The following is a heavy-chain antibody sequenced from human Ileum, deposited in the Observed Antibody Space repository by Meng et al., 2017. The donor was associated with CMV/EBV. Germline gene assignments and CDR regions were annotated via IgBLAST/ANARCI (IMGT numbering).Heavy chain of an antibody. J-gene: IGHJ4*02. Sequence: CKPSGYNFTNNHIIWVRQAPGQGPEWMGWIDTNTGNPTYAQGFTGRFVFSLDTSVNTAYLQISSLKAVDTAVYYCARDGLSGRYFDYWGQGTLVTVSS. V-gene: IGHV7-4-1*02. CDR2: IDTNTGNP. CDR1: GYNFTNNH. CDR3: ARDGLSGRYFDY. D-gene: IGHD1-26*01.